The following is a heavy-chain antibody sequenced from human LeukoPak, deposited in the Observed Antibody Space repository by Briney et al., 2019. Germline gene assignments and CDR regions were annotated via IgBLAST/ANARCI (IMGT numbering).Heavy chain of an antibody. V-gene: IGHV3-23*01. CDR1: GFVFSDYS. Sequence: PGGSLRLSCAASGFVFSDYSMNWVRQAQGKGLEWVSGISGSGVSAYYGDSVKGRFTTTRDNSKNTLYLQMNSLRAEDTAVYYCAKRRSGSSGWFPFDYWGQGTLVTVSS. J-gene: IGHJ4*02. D-gene: IGHD6-19*01. CDR3: AKRRSGSSGWFPFDY. CDR2: ISGSGVSA.